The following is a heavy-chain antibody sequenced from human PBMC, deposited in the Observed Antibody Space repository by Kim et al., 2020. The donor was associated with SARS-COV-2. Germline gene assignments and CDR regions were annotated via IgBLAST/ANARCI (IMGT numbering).Heavy chain of an antibody. CDR3: AEDRGATSFYDYVWGSYRPPDDY. V-gene: IGHV3-23*01. CDR2: ISGSGGST. Sequence: GGSLRLSCAASGFTFSSYAMSWVRQAPGKGLEWVSAISGSGGSTYYADSVKGRFTISRDNSKNTLYLQMNSLRAEDTAVYYCAEDRGATSFYDYVWGSYRPPDDYWGQGTLVTVSS. D-gene: IGHD3-16*02. J-gene: IGHJ4*02. CDR1: GFTFSSYA.